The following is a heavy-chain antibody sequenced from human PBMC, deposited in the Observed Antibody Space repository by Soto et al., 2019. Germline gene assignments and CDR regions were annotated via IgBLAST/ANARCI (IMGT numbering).Heavy chain of an antibody. CDR3: ARDLFYYDSFGAFDI. J-gene: IGHJ3*02. CDR1: GFTFSSYA. Sequence: QVQLVESGGGVVQPGRSLRLSCAASGFTFSSYAMHWVRQAPGKGLEWVAVISYDGSNKYYADSVKGRFTISRDNSKNTLYLQMNSLRAEDTAVYYCARDLFYYDSFGAFDIWGQGTMVTVSS. CDR2: ISYDGSNK. D-gene: IGHD3-22*01. V-gene: IGHV3-30-3*01.